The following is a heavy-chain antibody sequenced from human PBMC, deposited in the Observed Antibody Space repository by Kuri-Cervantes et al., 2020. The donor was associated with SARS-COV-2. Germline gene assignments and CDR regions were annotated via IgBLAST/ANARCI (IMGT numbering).Heavy chain of an antibody. CDR1: GYTFTSYD. J-gene: IGHJ4*02. CDR3: ASWNYYGSGEGNYFDY. Sequence: ASVKVSCKASGYTFTSYDINWVRQATGQGLEWMGWMNPNSGNTGYAQKFQGRVTITADESTSTAYMELSSLRSEDTAVYYCASWNYYGSGEGNYFDYWGQGTLVTVSS. D-gene: IGHD3-10*01. CDR2: MNPNSGNT. V-gene: IGHV1-8*01.